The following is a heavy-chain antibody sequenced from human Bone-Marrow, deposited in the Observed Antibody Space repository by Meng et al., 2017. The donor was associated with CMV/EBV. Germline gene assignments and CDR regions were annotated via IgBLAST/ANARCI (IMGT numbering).Heavy chain of an antibody. J-gene: IGHJ3*01. D-gene: IGHD6-6*01. CDR3: ARLSSSDDAFDV. V-gene: IGHV3-7*01. CDR2: IKQDGNEK. CDR1: GFTFSNYW. Sequence: GGSLRLSRAAYGFTFSNYWMSWVRQAPGKGLEWVANIKQDGNEKYYVDSVKGRFTISRDNAKNSLYLQMNSLRAEDTAVYYCARLSSSDDAFDVWGQGTMVTVSS.